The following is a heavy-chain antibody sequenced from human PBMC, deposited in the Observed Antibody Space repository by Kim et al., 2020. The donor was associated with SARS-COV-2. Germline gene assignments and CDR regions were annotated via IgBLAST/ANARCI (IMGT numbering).Heavy chain of an antibody. Sequence: GGSLRLSCAASGFTVSSNYMSWVRQAPGKGLEWVSVIYSGGSTYYADSVKGRFTISRDNSKNTLYLQMNSLRAEDTAVYYCARDILGVYYFDYWGQGTLVTVSS. CDR1: GFTVSSNY. D-gene: IGHD1-26*01. CDR3: ARDILGVYYFDY. CDR2: IYSGGST. V-gene: IGHV3-53*01. J-gene: IGHJ4*02.